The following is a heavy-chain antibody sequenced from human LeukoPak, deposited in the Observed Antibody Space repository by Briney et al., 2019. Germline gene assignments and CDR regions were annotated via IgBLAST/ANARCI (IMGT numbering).Heavy chain of an antibody. V-gene: IGHV1-69*05. J-gene: IGHJ1*01. Sequence: ASVKVSCKASGYTFTGYYMHWVRQAPGQGLEWMGGIIPTSGTANYAQKFQGRVTITTVESTSTAYMELSSLRSEDTAVYYCARGPIDWDSSNPEYFQHWGQGTLVTVSS. CDR1: GYTFTGYY. D-gene: IGHD6-13*01. CDR3: ARGPIDWDSSNPEYFQH. CDR2: IIPTSGTA.